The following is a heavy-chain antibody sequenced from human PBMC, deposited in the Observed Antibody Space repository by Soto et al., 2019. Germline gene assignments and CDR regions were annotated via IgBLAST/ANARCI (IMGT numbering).Heavy chain of an antibody. CDR3: ARGRGSSWYPYFDY. J-gene: IGHJ4*02. CDR1: GFIFSSYG. Sequence: GGSLRLSCAASGFIFSSYGMHWVRQAPGKGLEWVVVIWYDGSNEYYADSVKGRFTISRDNSKNTLYLQMNSLRVEDTAVYYCARGRGSSWYPYFDYWGQGTLVTVSS. D-gene: IGHD6-13*01. CDR2: IWYDGSNE. V-gene: IGHV3-33*01.